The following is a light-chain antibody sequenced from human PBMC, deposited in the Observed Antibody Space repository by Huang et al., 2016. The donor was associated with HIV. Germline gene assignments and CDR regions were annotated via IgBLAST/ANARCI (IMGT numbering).Light chain of an antibody. CDR1: QGISNS. CDR2: STS. CDR3: QQYYTSPT. Sequence: DIQMTQSPSSLSAFVGDTVTITCRASQGISNSVAWYQQKPGKAPKLMLDSTSRWESGVRSRVRGGGAGTDYTLTINRLQPDDFATYYCQQYYTSPTFGQGSKVEIK. V-gene: IGKV1-NL1*01. J-gene: IGKJ1*01.